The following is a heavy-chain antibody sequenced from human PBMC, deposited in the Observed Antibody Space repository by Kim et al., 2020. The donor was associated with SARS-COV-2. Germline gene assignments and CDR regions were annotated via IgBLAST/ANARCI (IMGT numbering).Heavy chain of an antibody. CDR3: ARDQSSKYQLLFVSDYYCYMDV. V-gene: IGHV3-7*01. CDR1: GFTFSSYW. J-gene: IGHJ6*03. D-gene: IGHD2-2*01. Sequence: GGSLRLSCAASGFTFSSYWMSWVRQAPGKGLEWVANIKQDGSEKYYVDSVKGRFTISRDNAKNSLYLQMNSLRAEDTAVYYCARDQSSKYQLLFVSDYYCYMDVGGKGTTFTVSS. CDR2: IKQDGSEK.